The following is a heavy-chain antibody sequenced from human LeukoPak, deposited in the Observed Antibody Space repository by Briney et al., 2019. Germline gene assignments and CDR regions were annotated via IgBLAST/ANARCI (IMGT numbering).Heavy chain of an antibody. D-gene: IGHD4-17*01. CDR2: FDPEDGET. V-gene: IGHV1-24*01. CDR3: ARVSSVSGDYSRGNDY. J-gene: IGHJ4*02. Sequence: ASVKVSCKVSGYTLIELSMHWVRQAPGRGLEWMGGFDPEDGETIYAQKFQGRVTMTRDTSISTAYMELSRLRSDDTAVYYCARVSSVSGDYSRGNDYWGQGTLSPSPQ. CDR1: GYTLIELS.